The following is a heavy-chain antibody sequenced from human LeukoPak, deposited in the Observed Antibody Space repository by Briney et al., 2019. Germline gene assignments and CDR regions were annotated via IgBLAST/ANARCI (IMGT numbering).Heavy chain of an antibody. CDR3: ARGSDTAMADGDY. V-gene: IGHV3-20*04. J-gene: IGHJ4*02. CDR1: GFTFDDYG. D-gene: IGHD5-18*01. CDR2: INWNGGST. Sequence: GGSLRLSCAASGFTFDDYGKSWVRQAPGKGLEWVSGINWNGGSTGYADSVKGRFTISRGNAKNSLYLQMNSLRAEDTALYYCARGSDTAMADGDYWGQGTLVTVSS.